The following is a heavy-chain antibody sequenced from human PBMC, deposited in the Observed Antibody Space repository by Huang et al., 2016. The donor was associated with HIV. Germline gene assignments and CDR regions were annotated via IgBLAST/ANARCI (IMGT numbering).Heavy chain of an antibody. Sequence: QLQLQESGPGLVKPSETLSLTCTVSGGSIRSDNYYWGWIRQPPGKGLAWIGSIYYSGSTYYNPSLQSRVTITVDTAKNQFSLKMRDGTAADTAVYYCARLPGSITMIRGVITDPYWGQGTLVTVSS. J-gene: IGHJ4*02. CDR2: IYYSGST. CDR3: ARLPGSITMIRGVITDPY. D-gene: IGHD3-10*01. V-gene: IGHV4-39*01. CDR1: GGSIRSDNYY.